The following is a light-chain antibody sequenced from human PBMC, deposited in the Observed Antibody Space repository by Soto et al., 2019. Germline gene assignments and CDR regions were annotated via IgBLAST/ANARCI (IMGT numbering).Light chain of an antibody. V-gene: IGKV3-11*01. CDR3: QQRSNWPLT. Sequence: DIVLTQSPATLSLSPGERATLSCRASQSISSYLVWFQQKPGQAPRLLIYDASNRATGIPARFSGSGSGTDFTLTISSLEPEDFAVYYFQQRSNWPLTFGPGTKVDIK. J-gene: IGKJ3*01. CDR1: QSISSY. CDR2: DAS.